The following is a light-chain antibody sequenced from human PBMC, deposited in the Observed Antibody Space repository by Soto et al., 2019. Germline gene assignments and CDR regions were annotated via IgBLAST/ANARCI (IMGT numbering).Light chain of an antibody. CDR2: QDT. CDR3: QAWDSSADNYV. Sequence: SYELTQPPSVSVSPGQTASITCSVDKLGDKYICWYQQKPGQSPVLVIYQDTKRPSGIPERFSGSNSGKTATLTISGTQAMDEADYYCQAWDSSADNYVFGTGTKATVL. J-gene: IGLJ1*01. CDR1: KLGDKY. V-gene: IGLV3-1*01.